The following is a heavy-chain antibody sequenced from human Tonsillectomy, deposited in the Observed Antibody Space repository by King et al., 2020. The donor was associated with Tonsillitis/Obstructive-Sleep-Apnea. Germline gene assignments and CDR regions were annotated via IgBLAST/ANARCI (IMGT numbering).Heavy chain of an antibody. J-gene: IGHJ6*02. CDR1: GSSFTSYW. D-gene: IGHD3-22*01. CDR2: FDPGDSYT. Sequence: QLVQSGVEVKKPGESLRISCKASGSSFTSYWISWVRQMPGKGLEWMGMFDPGDSYTNYSPSFQGHVTISADKYISTAYLQWSSQQDSDTAMYYCARHLTYDRCGYFPDYFYGSDIWGQGTTVTVSS. CDR3: ARHLTYDRCGYFPDYFYGSDI. V-gene: IGHV5-10-1*03.